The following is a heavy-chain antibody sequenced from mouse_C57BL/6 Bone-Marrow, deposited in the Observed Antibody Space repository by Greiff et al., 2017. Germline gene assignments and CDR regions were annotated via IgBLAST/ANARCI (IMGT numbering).Heavy chain of an antibody. D-gene: IGHD2-4*01. J-gene: IGHJ2*01. CDR2: ISSGGDYI. CDR3: TRIPPIYYDYLDY. CDR1: GFTFSSYA. V-gene: IGHV5-9-1*02. Sequence: EVMLVESGEGLVKPGGSLKLSCAASGFTFSSYAMSWVRQTPEKRLEWVAYISSGGDYIYYADTVKGRFTISRDNARNTLYLQMSSLKSEDTAMYYCTRIPPIYYDYLDYWGQGTTLTVSS.